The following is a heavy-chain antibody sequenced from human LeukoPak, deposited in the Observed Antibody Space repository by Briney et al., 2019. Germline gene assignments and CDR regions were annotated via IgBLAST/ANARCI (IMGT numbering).Heavy chain of an antibody. Sequence: GGSLRLSCAASGFTFSSYAMSWVRQAPGKGLEWVSAISGSGGSTYYADSVKGRFTISRDNSKNTLYLQMSSLRAEDTAVYYCAKDLGYYDSSGYDNWGQGTLVTVSS. CDR2: ISGSGGST. CDR1: GFTFSSYA. J-gene: IGHJ4*02. D-gene: IGHD3-22*01. V-gene: IGHV3-23*01. CDR3: AKDLGYYDSSGYDN.